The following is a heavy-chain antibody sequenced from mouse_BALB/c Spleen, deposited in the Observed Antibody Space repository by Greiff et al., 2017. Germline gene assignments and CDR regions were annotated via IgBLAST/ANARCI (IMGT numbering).Heavy chain of an antibody. Sequence: VQLKESGPSLVKPSQTLSLTCSVTGDSITSCYWNWVRKFPGNELEYMGYISYSGSTYYNPSLISRISITRDTSKNQYYLQLNSVTTEDTATYYCAREGNGNYCYYAMDYWGQGTSVTVSS. D-gene: IGHD2-1*01. V-gene: IGHV3-8*02. CDR2: ISYSGST. J-gene: IGHJ4*01. CDR1: GDSITSCY. CDR3: AREGNGNYCYYAMDY.